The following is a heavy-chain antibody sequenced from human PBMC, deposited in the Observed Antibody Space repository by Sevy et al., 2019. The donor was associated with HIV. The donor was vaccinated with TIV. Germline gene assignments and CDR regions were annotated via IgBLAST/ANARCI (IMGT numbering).Heavy chain of an antibody. CDR1: GFTFSDYY. V-gene: IGHV3-11*01. Sequence: GGSLRLSCAASGFTFSDYYMSWIRQAPGKGLEWVSYISSSGSTIYYADSVKGRFTISRDNAKNSPYLQMNSLRAEDTAVYYCARDPWATQAVAEQVDFWGQGTLVTVSS. D-gene: IGHD6-19*01. CDR2: ISSSGSTI. CDR3: ARDPWATQAVAEQVDF. J-gene: IGHJ4*02.